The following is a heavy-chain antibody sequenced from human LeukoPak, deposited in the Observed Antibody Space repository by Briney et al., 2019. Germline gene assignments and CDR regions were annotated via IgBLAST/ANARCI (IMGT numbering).Heavy chain of an antibody. CDR1: GGSISSSSHY. CDR3: ARLASSGWYGPLNWFDP. Sequence: SETLSLTCTVSGGSISSSSHYWGWIRQPPGKGLEWIGYIYYSGSTNYNPSLKSRVTISVDTSKNQFSLKLSSVTAADTAVYYCARLASSGWYGPLNWFDPWGQGTLVTVSS. J-gene: IGHJ5*02. V-gene: IGHV4-61*05. D-gene: IGHD6-19*01. CDR2: IYYSGST.